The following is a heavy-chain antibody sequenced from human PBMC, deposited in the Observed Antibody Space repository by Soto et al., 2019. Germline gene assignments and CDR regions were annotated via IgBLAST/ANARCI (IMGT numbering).Heavy chain of an antibody. CDR1: GFTFSSYG. CDR2: ISGSGAAT. CDR3: AKVLYGVVTYFDS. D-gene: IGHD3-3*01. J-gene: IGHJ4*02. Sequence: ESGGGLVQPGGSLRLSCASSGFTFSSYGMTWVRRPPGKGLEWVSAISGSGAATYYADSMQGRFTISRDNSNNTLYLQMNSLRAEDTAVYSCAKVLYGVVTYFDSWGQGTLVTVSS. V-gene: IGHV3-23*01.